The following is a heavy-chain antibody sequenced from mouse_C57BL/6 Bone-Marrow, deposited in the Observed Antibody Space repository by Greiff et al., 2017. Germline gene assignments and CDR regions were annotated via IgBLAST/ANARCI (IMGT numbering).Heavy chain of an antibody. CDR1: GYTFTSYW. D-gene: IGHD1-1*01. CDR2: IHPNSGST. CDR3: SGCLLRGCFAY. J-gene: IGHJ3*01. Sequence: QVQLQQPGAELVKPGASVKLSCKASGYTFTSYWMHWVKQRPGQGLEWIGMIHPNSGSTNYNEKFKSKATLTVDKSSSTAYMQLSSLTSEDSAVYYCSGCLLRGCFAYWGQGTLVPVSA. V-gene: IGHV1-64*01.